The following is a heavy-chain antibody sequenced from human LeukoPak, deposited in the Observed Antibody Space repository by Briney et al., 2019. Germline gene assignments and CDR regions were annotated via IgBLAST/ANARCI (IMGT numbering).Heavy chain of an antibody. Sequence: GGSLRLSCAASGFTFSSHGMHWVRQAPGKGLEWVAFIRYDGSNKYYADSVKGRFTISRDNSKNTLYLQMNSLRAEDTAVYYCAKALVRFSSSTSNMDVWGKGTTVTVSS. J-gene: IGHJ6*03. CDR2: IRYDGSNK. CDR3: AKALVRFSSSTSNMDV. D-gene: IGHD2-2*01. V-gene: IGHV3-30*02. CDR1: GFTFSSHG.